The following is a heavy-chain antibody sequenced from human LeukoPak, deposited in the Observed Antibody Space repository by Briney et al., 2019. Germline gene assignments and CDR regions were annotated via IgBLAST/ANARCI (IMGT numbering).Heavy chain of an antibody. D-gene: IGHD5-18*01. V-gene: IGHV3-11*04. Sequence: GGSLRLSCAASGFTFSDYYFTWIRQAPGKGLEWVSFISGSGTSRYLADSVKGRFTISRDSAQNSLYLQMNSLRAEDTAVYYCARVPSISATAMVTSLAGTDYYYYMDVWGKGTTVTVSS. CDR3: ARVPSISATAMVTSLAGTDYYYYMDV. CDR2: ISGSGTSR. J-gene: IGHJ6*03. CDR1: GFTFSDYY.